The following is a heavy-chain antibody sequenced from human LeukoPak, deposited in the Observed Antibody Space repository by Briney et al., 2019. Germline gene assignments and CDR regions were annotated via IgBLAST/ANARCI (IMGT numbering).Heavy chain of an antibody. V-gene: IGHV4-38-2*02. CDR2: IYHSGST. J-gene: IGHJ4*02. CDR1: GYSISSGYY. D-gene: IGHD2-8*01. CDR3: AREDIVLMVYATHYFDY. Sequence: PSETLSLTCAVSGYSISSGYYWGWIRQPPGKGLEWIWSIYHSGSTYYNPSLKSRVTISVDTSKNQFSLKLSSVTAADTAVYYCAREDIVLMVYATHYFDYWGQGTLVTVSS.